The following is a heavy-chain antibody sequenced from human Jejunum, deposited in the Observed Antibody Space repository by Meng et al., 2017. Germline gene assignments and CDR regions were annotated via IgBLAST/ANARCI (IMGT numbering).Heavy chain of an antibody. V-gene: IGHV1-8*01. Sequence: RLFESGAVGKKPGATVKVSCKASGYTFSSYHINWVRQATGQGPEWMGWMNPDNGDIGYAQKFQGRVTMTRDTSVSTAYMELSSLTSEDTAVYYCARGVAAGVDYWGQGTLVTVSS. D-gene: IGHD6-13*01. CDR2: MNPDNGDI. J-gene: IGHJ4*02. CDR3: ARGVAAGVDY. CDR1: GYTFSSYH.